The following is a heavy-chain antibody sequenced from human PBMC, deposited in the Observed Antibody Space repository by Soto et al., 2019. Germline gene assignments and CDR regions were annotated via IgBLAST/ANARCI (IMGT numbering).Heavy chain of an antibody. V-gene: IGHV3-30*18. J-gene: IGHJ6*02. CDR3: AKDRHPPAARNPMGGYYYYGMDV. Sequence: GGSLRLSCAASGFTFSSYGMHWVRQAPGKGLEWVAVISYDGSNKYYADSVKGRFTISRDNSKNTLYLQMNSLRAEDTAVYYCAKDRHPPAARNPMGGYYYYGMDVWGQGTTVTVSS. D-gene: IGHD6-13*01. CDR1: GFTFSSYG. CDR2: ISYDGSNK.